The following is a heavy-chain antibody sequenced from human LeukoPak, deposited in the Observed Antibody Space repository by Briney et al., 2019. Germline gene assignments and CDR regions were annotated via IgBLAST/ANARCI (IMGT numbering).Heavy chain of an antibody. J-gene: IGHJ6*03. CDR1: GFTFSSYE. CDR3: ARDYPYCSGGSCYYYYYYYMDV. D-gene: IGHD2-15*01. CDR2: ISSSGSTI. V-gene: IGHV3-48*03. Sequence: GGSLRLSCAASGFTFSSYEMNWVRQAPGKGLEWVSYISSSGSTIYYADSVKGRFTISRDNAKNSLYLQMNSLRAEDTAVYYCARDYPYCSGGSCYYYYYYYMDVWGKGTTVTISS.